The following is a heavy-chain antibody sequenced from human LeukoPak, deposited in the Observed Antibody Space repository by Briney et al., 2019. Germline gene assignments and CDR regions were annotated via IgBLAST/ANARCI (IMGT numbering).Heavy chain of an antibody. J-gene: IGHJ4*02. CDR2: IYYSGNT. Sequence: SETLSLTCTVSGDSISSSNSYWGWIRQPPGKGLEWIGSIYYSGNTYYKASLKSQVSISIDTSKNQFSLRLTSVTAADTAVYYCARQTGSGLFILPGGQGTLVTVSS. D-gene: IGHD3/OR15-3a*01. V-gene: IGHV4-39*01. CDR1: GDSISSSNSY. CDR3: ARQTGSGLFILP.